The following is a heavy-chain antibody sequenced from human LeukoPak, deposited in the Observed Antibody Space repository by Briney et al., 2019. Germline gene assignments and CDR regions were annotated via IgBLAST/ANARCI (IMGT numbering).Heavy chain of an antibody. CDR2: IYHSGST. CDR1: GGSISSGGYY. D-gene: IGHD3-22*01. CDR3: AREAPLYDSSGYSSFDY. Sequence: MTSETLSLTCTVSGGSISSGGYYWSWIRQHPGKGLEWIGYIYHSGSTYYNPSLKSRVTISVDTSKNQFSLKLSSVTAADTAVYYCAREAPLYDSSGYSSFDYWGQGTLVTVSS. J-gene: IGHJ4*02. V-gene: IGHV4-31*03.